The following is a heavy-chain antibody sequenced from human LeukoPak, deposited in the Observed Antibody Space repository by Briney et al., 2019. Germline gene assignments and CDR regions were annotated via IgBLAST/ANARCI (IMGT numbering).Heavy chain of an antibody. V-gene: IGHV3-23*01. D-gene: IGHD6-13*01. J-gene: IGHJ3*02. CDR3: AKVVDSSSWLFYNAFDI. CDR1: GFTFSSYA. Sequence: PGGSLRLSCAASGFTFSSYAMNWVRQAPGKGLEWVSTISGSGGSTYYADSVKGRFTISRDNSKNTLVLQMNSLRVEDTAVYYCAKVVDSSSWLFYNAFDIWGQGTMVSVSS. CDR2: ISGSGGST.